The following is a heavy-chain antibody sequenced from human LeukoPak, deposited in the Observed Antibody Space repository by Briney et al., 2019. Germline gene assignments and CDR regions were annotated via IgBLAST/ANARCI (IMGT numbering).Heavy chain of an antibody. V-gene: IGHV3-64*01. D-gene: IGHD1-7*01. CDR1: GFTFSSYA. CDR3: ARSTGTTDAFDI. CDR2: ISSNGGST. J-gene: IGHJ3*02. Sequence: GGSLRLSCAASGFTFSSYAMHWVRQAPGKGLEYVSAISSNGGSTYYTNSVKGRFTISRDNSKNTLYLQMGSLRAEDMAVYYCARSTGTTDAFDIWGQGTMVTVSS.